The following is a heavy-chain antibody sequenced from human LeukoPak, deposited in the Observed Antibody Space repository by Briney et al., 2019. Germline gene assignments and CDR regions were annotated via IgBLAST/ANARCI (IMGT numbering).Heavy chain of an antibody. Sequence: GESLKISCNAFGDRFNSFWIGWVRHTPGKGLEWMGMIYPRSSETRYSPSFQGLVTFSADASMSSVYLQLSSLKASDTAVYYCARWRSAYNFDFWGQGTLVTVPS. J-gene: IGHJ4*02. V-gene: IGHV5-51*01. CDR1: GDRFNSFW. CDR3: ARWRSAYNFDF. CDR2: IYPRSSET. D-gene: IGHD3-16*01.